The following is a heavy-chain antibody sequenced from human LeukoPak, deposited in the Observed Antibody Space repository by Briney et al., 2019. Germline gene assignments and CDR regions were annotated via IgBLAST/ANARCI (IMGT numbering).Heavy chain of an antibody. D-gene: IGHD6-19*01. CDR3: ARGVPSVAGTYYFDY. J-gene: IGHJ4*02. CDR1: GGSISSGSYY. V-gene: IGHV4-61*02. Sequence: PSETLSLTCTVSGGSISSGSYYWSWIRQPAGKGLEWTGRIYTSGSTNYNPSLKSRVTISVDTSKNQFSLKLSSVTAADTAVYYCARGVPSVAGTYYFDYWGQGTLVTVSS. CDR2: IYTSGST.